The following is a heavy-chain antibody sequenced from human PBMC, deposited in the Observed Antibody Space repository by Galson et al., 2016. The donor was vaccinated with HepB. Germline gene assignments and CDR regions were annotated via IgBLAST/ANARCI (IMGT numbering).Heavy chain of an antibody. Sequence: SLRLSCATSGFLFNYFAMHWVRQAPGKGLEWVATIYSDGSTKYYADSVKGRFTISRDDSKNTLYLQMNSLRAEDTAVYYCARANVAYTRDWYVFEVLFWGQGTLVTVSS. D-gene: IGHD6-19*01. CDR2: IYSDGSTK. J-gene: IGHJ4*02. CDR1: GFLFNYFA. CDR3: ARANVAYTRDWYVFEVLF. V-gene: IGHV3-33*01.